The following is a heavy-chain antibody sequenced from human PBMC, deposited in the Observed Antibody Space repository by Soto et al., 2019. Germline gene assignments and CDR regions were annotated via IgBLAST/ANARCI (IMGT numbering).Heavy chain of an antibody. CDR1: GLTFSNYA. CDR3: AGSNWAGGDGMDV. V-gene: IGHV3-33*01. CDR2: IWSDGSNI. D-gene: IGHD7-27*01. J-gene: IGHJ6*04. Sequence: QVQLVASGGGVIQAGRSLRLSCAASGLTFSNYAMHWVRQAPGKGLEWVAVIWSDGSNIYYGDSVKGRFTISRDNPKNTVHLHINSLRAEDRDIYYCAGSNWAGGDGMDVWGEGTTVTVSS.